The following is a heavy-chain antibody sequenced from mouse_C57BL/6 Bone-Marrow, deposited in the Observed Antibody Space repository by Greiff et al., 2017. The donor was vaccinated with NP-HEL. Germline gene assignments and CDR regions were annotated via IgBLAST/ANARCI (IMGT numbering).Heavy chain of an antibody. D-gene: IGHD6-1*01. CDR1: GYTFTDYE. V-gene: IGHV1-15*01. CDR2: IDPETGGT. J-gene: IGHJ2*01. Sequence: VKLMESGAELVRPGASVTLSCKASGYTFTDYEMHWVKQTPVHGLEWIGAIDPETGGTAYNQKFKGKAILTADKSSSTAYMELRSLTSEDSAVYYCTRLGPRHYFDYWGQGTTLTVSS. CDR3: TRLGPRHYFDY.